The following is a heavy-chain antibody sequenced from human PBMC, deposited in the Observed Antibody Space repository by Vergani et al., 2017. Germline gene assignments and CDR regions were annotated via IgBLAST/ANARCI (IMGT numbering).Heavy chain of an antibody. CDR2: IYYSGST. CDR1: GGSISSSSYY. D-gene: IGHD7-27*01. J-gene: IGHJ1*01. V-gene: IGHV4-39*01. CDR3: ARGVINWGGRRDLGYFQH. Sequence: QLQLQESGPGLVKPSETLSLTCTVSGGSISSSSYYWGWIRQPPGKGLEWIGSIYYSGSTYYNPSLKSRVTISVDTSKNQFSLKLSSVTAADTAVYYCARGVINWGGRRDLGYFQHWGQGTLVTVSS.